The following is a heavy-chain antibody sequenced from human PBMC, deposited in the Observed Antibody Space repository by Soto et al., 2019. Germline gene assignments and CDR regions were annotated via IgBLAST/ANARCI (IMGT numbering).Heavy chain of an antibody. CDR1: GGTFSSYA. Sequence: QVQLVQSGAEVKKPGSSVKVSCKASGGTFSSYAISWVRQAPGQGLAWMGGIIPIFGTANYAQKFQGRVTITAEESTSTAYMELSSLRSEDTAVYYCARVVFNGYGGNGIDYWGQGTLVTVSS. D-gene: IGHD4-17*01. J-gene: IGHJ4*02. CDR2: IIPIFGTA. V-gene: IGHV1-69*12. CDR3: ARVVFNGYGGNGIDY.